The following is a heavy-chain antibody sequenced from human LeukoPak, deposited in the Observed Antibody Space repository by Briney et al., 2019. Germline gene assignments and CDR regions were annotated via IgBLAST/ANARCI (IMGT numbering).Heavy chain of an antibody. D-gene: IGHD6-13*01. CDR3: ARRGRIAAAGDFDY. CDR2: IYYSGST. Sequence: SETLSLTCTVSGGSISSYYWSWIRQPPGKGLEWIGYIYYSGSTNYNPSLKSRVTISVDTSKNQFSLKLSSVTAADTAVYYCARRGRIAAAGDFDYWGQGTLVTVSS. V-gene: IGHV4-59*08. J-gene: IGHJ4*02. CDR1: GGSISSYY.